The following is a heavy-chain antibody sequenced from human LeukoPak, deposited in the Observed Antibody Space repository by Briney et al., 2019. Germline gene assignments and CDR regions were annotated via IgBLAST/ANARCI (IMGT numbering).Heavy chain of an antibody. CDR3: ARATAWSGYPVDY. J-gene: IGHJ4*02. V-gene: IGHV4-30-4*01. CDR2: IYYSGST. Sequence: PSETLSLTCTDSGGSISSGDYYWSWIRQPPGKGLEWIGYIYYSGSTYYNPSLKSRVTISVDTSKNQFSLKLSSVTAADTAVYYCARATAWSGYPVDYWGQGTLVTVSS. D-gene: IGHD3-3*01. CDR1: GGSISSGDYY.